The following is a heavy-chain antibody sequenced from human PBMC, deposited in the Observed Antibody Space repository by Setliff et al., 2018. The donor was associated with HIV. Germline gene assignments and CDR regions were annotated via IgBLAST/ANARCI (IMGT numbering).Heavy chain of an antibody. J-gene: IGHJ4*02. D-gene: IGHD3-9*01. CDR1: GGSFSSYY. CDR3: ARDQPQDYDSLTGYYTGRYFDY. V-gene: IGHV4-34*01. CDR2: IYHSRRT. Sequence: SETLSLTCAVYGGSFSSYYWGWIRQPPGKGLEWIGSIYHSRRTYYNPSLKSRVTISVDTSKNQFSLKLTSVTAADTAVYYCARDQPQDYDSLTGYYTGRYFDYWGRGTLVTVSS.